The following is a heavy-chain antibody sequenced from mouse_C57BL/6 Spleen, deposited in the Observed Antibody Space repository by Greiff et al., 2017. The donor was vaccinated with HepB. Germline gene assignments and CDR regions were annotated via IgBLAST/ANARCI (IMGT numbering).Heavy chain of an antibody. V-gene: IGHV1-26*01. CDR3: ARNWEVDY. Sequence: EVQLQQSGPELVKPGASVKISCKASGYTFTDYYMNWVKQSHGKSLEWIGDINPNNGGSSYNQKFKGKATLTVDKSSSTAYMELRSLTSEDSAVYYCARNWEVDYWGQGTSVTVSS. D-gene: IGHD4-1*01. J-gene: IGHJ4*01. CDR2: INPNNGGS. CDR1: GYTFTDYY.